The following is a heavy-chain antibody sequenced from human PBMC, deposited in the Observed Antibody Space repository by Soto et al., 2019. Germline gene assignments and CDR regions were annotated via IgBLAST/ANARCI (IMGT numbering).Heavy chain of an antibody. CDR1: GGSISSGGYY. CDR3: ARVWGGAFDI. J-gene: IGHJ3*02. D-gene: IGHD3-10*01. CDR2: IYYSGGT. V-gene: IGHV4-31*03. Sequence: SETLSLTCTVSGGSISSGGYYWSWIRQHPGKGLEWIGYIYYSGGTYYNPSLKSRVTISIDTSKNQFSLKLSSVTAADTAVYYCARVWGGAFDIWGQGTMVTVSS.